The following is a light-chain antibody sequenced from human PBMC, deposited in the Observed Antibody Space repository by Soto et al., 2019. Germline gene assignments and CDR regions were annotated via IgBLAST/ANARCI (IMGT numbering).Light chain of an antibody. Sequence: EIVMTQSPATLSLSPGERATLSCRASQSVSNNLAWYQQKPGQGPRLLIYGASTRATGIPARFSGSGSGTEFTLTISSLQSEDFAVYYCQQYNNWPPKYTFGQGTKLEI. CDR1: QSVSNN. CDR3: QQYNNWPPKYT. CDR2: GAS. V-gene: IGKV3-15*01. J-gene: IGKJ2*01.